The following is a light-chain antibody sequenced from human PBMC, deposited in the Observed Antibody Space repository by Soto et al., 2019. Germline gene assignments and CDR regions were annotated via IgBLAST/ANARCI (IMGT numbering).Light chain of an antibody. CDR2: DVS. V-gene: IGLV2-11*01. CDR3: CSYAGSYALV. Sequence: QSALTQPRSVSGSPGPSVTISCTGTSSDVGNYNYVSWYQQHPGQAPKLIIYDVSKRPSGVPHHFSGSKSGNTASLTISGLHAEEDAYYYCCSYAGSYALVFGGGTQLTVL. J-gene: IGLJ3*02. CDR1: SSDVGNYNY.